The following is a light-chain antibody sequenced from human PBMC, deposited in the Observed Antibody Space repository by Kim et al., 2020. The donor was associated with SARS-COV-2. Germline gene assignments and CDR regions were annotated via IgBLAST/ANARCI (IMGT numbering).Light chain of an antibody. J-gene: IGLJ2*01. CDR2: GKN. CDR3: NSRDSSGNHVV. V-gene: IGLV3-19*01. CDR1: SLRSYY. Sequence: AFGQSVMITCQGDSLRSYYASWYQQKPGQAPVLVIYGKNNRPSGIPDRFSGSSSGNTASLAITGAQAEDEADYYCNSRDSSGNHVVFGGGTQLTVL.